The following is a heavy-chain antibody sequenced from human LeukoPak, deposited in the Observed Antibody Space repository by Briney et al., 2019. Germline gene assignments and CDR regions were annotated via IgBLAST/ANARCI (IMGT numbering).Heavy chain of an antibody. J-gene: IGHJ6*02. CDR1: GFTFSSYW. D-gene: IGHD3-3*01. CDR2: INHNGNVN. Sequence: GGSLRLSCAASGFTFSSYWMNWARQAPGKGLEWVASINHNGNVNYYVDSVKGRFTISRDNSKNTLYLQMNSLRAEDTAVYYCARGHREGVLRFLEWHSPSGMDVWGQGTTVTVSS. V-gene: IGHV3-7*03. CDR3: ARGHREGVLRFLEWHSPSGMDV.